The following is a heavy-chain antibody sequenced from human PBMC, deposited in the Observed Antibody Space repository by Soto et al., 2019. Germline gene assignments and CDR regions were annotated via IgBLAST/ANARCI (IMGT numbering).Heavy chain of an antibody. J-gene: IGHJ4*02. V-gene: IGHV1-2*04. D-gene: IGHD3-16*02. Sequence: ASVKVSCKASGYTFTGYYMHWVRQAPGQGLEWMGWINPYSGGTNYAQKFQGWVTMTRDTSISTAYMELSRLRSDDTAVYYCARGRYFNYDYICGSYHYFDYSGQRTLVTGSS. CDR3: ARGRYFNYDYICGSYHYFDY. CDR2: INPYSGGT. CDR1: GYTFTGYY.